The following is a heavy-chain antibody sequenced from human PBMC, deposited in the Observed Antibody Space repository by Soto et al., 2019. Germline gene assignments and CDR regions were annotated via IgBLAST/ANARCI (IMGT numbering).Heavy chain of an antibody. CDR1: GFTFSSYT. CDR3: ARVLGPLLGGAKDY. J-gene: IGHJ4*02. D-gene: IGHD3-10*01. Sequence: EVQLVESGGGLVKPGGSLRLSCAASGFTFSSYTMNWVRQAPGKGLEWVSSISSSSAYIYYADSVKGRFTISRDNAKNSLFLKMDSLRAEDTAVYYCARVLGPLLGGAKDYWGQGTLVTVSS. CDR2: ISSSSAYI. V-gene: IGHV3-21*01.